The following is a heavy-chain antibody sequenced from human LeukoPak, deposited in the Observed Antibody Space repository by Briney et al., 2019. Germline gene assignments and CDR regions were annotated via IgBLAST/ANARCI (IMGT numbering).Heavy chain of an antibody. CDR2: ISSSSYI. CDR3: ASTLDIVVVPAAILSYYYYGMDV. CDR1: GFTFSSYG. J-gene: IGHJ6*02. V-gene: IGHV3-21*01. Sequence: GRSLRLSCAASGFTFSSYGMHWVRQAPGKGLEWVSSISSSSYIYYADSVKGRFTISRDNAKNSLYLQMNSLRAEDTAVYYCASTLDIVVVPAAILSYYYYGMDVWGQGTTVTVSS. D-gene: IGHD2-2*01.